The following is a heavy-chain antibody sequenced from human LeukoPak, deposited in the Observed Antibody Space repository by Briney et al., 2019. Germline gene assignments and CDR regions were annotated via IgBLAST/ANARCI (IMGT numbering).Heavy chain of an antibody. V-gene: IGHV4-34*01. Sequence: SETLSLTCAVYGGSFSGYYWSWIRQPPGKGLEWIGEINHSGSTNYNPSLKSRVTTSVDTSKNQFSLKLSSVTAADTAVYYCARLRRPYSGSYYASEIFDYWGQGTLVTVSS. CDR1: GGSFSGYY. CDR3: ARLRRPYSGSYYASEIFDY. J-gene: IGHJ4*02. D-gene: IGHD1-26*01. CDR2: INHSGST.